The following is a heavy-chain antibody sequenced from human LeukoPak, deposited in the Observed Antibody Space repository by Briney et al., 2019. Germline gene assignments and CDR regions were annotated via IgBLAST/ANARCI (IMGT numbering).Heavy chain of an antibody. CDR2: IYADGAT. CDR3: ARDRAGTKAWVEFDP. D-gene: IGHD3-10*01. V-gene: IGHV3-66*02. Sequence: GGSLRLSCAASGFTVSQNYMSCVRQAPGGGLEWVSLIYADGATHYADSVKGRLTISRDNSKNTVYLEMNSLRPEDTAVYYCARDRAGTKAWVEFDPWGQGTLVTVSS. J-gene: IGHJ5*02. CDR1: GFTVSQNY.